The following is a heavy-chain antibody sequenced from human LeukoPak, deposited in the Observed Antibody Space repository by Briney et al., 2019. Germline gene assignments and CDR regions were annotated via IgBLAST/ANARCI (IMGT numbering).Heavy chain of an antibody. CDR1: GFTFDDYA. CDR3: AKGRRLGELSPFDY. V-gene: IGHV3-9*01. D-gene: IGHD3-16*02. Sequence: PGRSLRLSCAASGFTFDDYAMHWVRQAPGKGLEWVSGISWNSGSIGYADSVKGRSTISRDNAKNSLYLQMNSLRAEDTALYYCAKGRRLGELSPFDYWGQGTLVTVSS. J-gene: IGHJ4*02. CDR2: ISWNSGSI.